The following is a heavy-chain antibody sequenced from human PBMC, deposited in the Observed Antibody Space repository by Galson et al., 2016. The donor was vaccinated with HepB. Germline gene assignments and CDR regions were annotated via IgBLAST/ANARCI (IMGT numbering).Heavy chain of an antibody. CDR1: GGSISSSSYY. CDR3: ARPSTGTTFYY. CDR2: IYYSGST. V-gene: IGHV4-39*01. Sequence: SETLSLTCTVSGGSISSSSYYWGWIRRPPGKGLEWIGSIYYSGSTYYNPSLKSRVTISVDTSKNQFSLKLSSVTAADTAVYYCARPSTGTTFYYWGQGTLGTVSS. D-gene: IGHD4-11*01. J-gene: IGHJ4*02.